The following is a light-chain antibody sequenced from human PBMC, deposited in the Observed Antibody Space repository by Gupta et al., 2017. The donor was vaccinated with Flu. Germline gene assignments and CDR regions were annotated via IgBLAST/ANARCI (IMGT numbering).Light chain of an antibody. V-gene: IGLV2-14*01. CDR2: GVT. CDR1: SSAIGSYNY. J-gene: IGLJ2*01. CDR3: SSCISSSTLV. Sequence: SALTQPTSVSGSPGQSMSISYSGTSSAIGSYNYVHWYQQHPGQAPKLLIYGVTIRPSGVSNRFSASKSGDTASLAISGLQAYDEADYYCSSCISSSTLVFGGVTKLTVL.